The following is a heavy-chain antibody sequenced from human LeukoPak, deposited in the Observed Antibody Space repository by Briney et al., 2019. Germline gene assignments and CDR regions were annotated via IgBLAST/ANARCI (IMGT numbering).Heavy chain of an antibody. V-gene: IGHV4-59*01. J-gene: IGHJ4*02. Sequence: SETLSLTCTVSGGSISSYYWSWIRQPPGKGLEWIGYIYYSGSTNYNPSLKSRVTISVDTSKNQFSLKLSSVTAADTAVYYCASYSSWVDYWGQGTLVTVSS. CDR2: IYYSGST. D-gene: IGHD6-13*01. CDR3: ASYSSWVDY. CDR1: GGSISSYY.